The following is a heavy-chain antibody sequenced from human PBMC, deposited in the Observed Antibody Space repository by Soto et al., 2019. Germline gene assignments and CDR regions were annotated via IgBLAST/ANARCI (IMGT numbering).Heavy chain of an antibody. V-gene: IGHV1-69*06. CDR1: GGTFSSYA. J-gene: IGHJ3*02. CDR3: ARAEPAGAFDI. Sequence: GPSVKVSGKASGGTFSSYAISWVRQAPGQGLEWMGGIIPIFGTANYAQKFQGRVTITADKSTSTAYMELSSLRSEDTAAYYCARAEPAGAFDIWGQGTMVTVSS. CDR2: IIPIFGTA.